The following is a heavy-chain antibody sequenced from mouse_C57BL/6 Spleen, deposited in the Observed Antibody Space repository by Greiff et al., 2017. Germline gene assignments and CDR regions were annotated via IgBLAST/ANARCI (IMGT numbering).Heavy chain of an antibody. D-gene: IGHD2-5*01. CDR2: ISSGGDYI. CDR1: GFTFSSYD. Sequence: EVQLQESGAGLVKPGGSLKLSCAASGFTFSSYDMSWVRQTPEQRLAWVAYISSGGDYIYYADTVKGRFTSSRDHARNTLYLQMSSLTSEDTAMYYCTTSYDSNYEAMDYWCQGTSVTVSS. V-gene: IGHV5-9-1*02. CDR3: TTSYDSNYEAMDY. J-gene: IGHJ4*01.